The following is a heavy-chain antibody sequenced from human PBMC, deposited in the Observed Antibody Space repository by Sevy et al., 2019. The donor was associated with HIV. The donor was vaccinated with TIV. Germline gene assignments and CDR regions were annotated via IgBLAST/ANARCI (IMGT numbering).Heavy chain of an antibody. J-gene: IGHJ4*02. D-gene: IGHD3-3*01. Sequence: GGSLRLSCAASGFTFRTYSMNWVRQAPGKGLEWLSSISDDSRYIYYSDSVKGRFTISRANTKNLLYLQINNLRVEDTAIYYCARDFTIFGVVSEIDYWGQGNLVTVSS. CDR2: ISDDSRYI. V-gene: IGHV3-21*04. CDR1: GFTFRTYS. CDR3: ARDFTIFGVVSEIDY.